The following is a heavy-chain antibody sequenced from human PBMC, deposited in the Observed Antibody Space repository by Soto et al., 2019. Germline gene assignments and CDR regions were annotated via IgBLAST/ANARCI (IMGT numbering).Heavy chain of an antibody. CDR1: GGSFSNADFY. Sequence: SETLSLTCTVSGGSFSNADFYWGWIRQPPGKGLEWIGSIYYSGSTYSNPSLKSRVTLSVGMSKTQFSLTLSSVTAADTAVYYCARHGSYFGRSAYYSDAFNNWGRGTLVTVSS. V-gene: IGHV4-39*01. D-gene: IGHD3-3*01. CDR3: ARHGSYFGRSAYYSDAFNN. CDR2: IYYSGST. J-gene: IGHJ4*03.